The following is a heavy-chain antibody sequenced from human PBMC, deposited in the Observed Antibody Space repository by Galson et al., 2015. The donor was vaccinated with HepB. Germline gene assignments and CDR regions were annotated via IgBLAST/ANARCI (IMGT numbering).Heavy chain of an antibody. Sequence: LRLSCAASGFTFSSYSMHWVRQAPGKGLEWVAVVWYDGSYKFYLDSVKGRFTISRDNSKNTLYLEMSRLRVEDTALYYCARNQLVGGALDVWGQGTAVIVSS. CDR1: GFTFSSYS. D-gene: IGHD3-10*01. V-gene: IGHV3-33*01. CDR3: ARNQLVGGALDV. J-gene: IGHJ6*02. CDR2: VWYDGSYK.